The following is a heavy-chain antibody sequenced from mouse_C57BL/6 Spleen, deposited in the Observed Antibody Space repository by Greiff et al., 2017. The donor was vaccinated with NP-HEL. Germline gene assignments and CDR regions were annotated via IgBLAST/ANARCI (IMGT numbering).Heavy chain of an antibody. CDR3: ARFYYYGSSYDFDV. Sequence: VQLQQSGAELVKPGASVKLSCKASGYTFTSYWMQWVKQRPGQGLEWIGEIDPSDSYTNYNQKFKGKATLTVDTSSSTAYMQLSSLTSEDSAVYYCARFYYYGSSYDFDVWGTGTTVTVSS. D-gene: IGHD1-1*01. J-gene: IGHJ1*03. CDR2: IDPSDSYT. CDR1: GYTFTSYW. V-gene: IGHV1-50*01.